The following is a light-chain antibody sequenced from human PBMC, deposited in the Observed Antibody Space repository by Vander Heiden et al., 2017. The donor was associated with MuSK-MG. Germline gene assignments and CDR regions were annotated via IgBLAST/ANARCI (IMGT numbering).Light chain of an antibody. CDR2: DTS. J-gene: IGKJ3*01. CDR1: QGLGGD. CDR3: QNHDAGPLT. V-gene: IGKV1-27*01. Sequence: DIQLTQSPASLSSSLVDRVTITCRASQGLGGDLAWYQQTPGKGVRLLIHDTSTLHAGVPTRFSGSGSGTDFTLTISGLQPGDVATYYCQNHDAGPLTFGPGTKVDIK.